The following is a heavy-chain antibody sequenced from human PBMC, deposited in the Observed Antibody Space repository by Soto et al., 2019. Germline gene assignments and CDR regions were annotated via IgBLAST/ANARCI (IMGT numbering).Heavy chain of an antibody. CDR1: GGSLSGGSYY. D-gene: IGHD7-27*01. CDR3: ARHWGPYWIDP. Sequence: PWETLSLTCTVSGGSLSGGSYYWNGIRQPPGKQMEWIGYIYDSGATKYNPSLKSRVTISQDTSKNQFSLKMNSVTPSDTAVYYCARHWGPYWIDPRGPALLVTVST. V-gene: IGHV4-61*01. CDR2: IYDSGAT. J-gene: IGHJ5*02.